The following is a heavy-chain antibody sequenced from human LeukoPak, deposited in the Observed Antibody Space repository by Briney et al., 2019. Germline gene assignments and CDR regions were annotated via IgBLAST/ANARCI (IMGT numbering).Heavy chain of an antibody. Sequence: GESLKISCKGSGYSFTSYWIGWVRQMPGKGLGWMGIIYPGDSDTRYSPSFQGQVTISADKSISTAYLQWSSLKASDTAMYYCARQSCSGGSCYSGAFDIWGQGTMVTVSS. D-gene: IGHD2-15*01. CDR2: IYPGDSDT. CDR3: ARQSCSGGSCYSGAFDI. J-gene: IGHJ3*02. V-gene: IGHV5-51*01. CDR1: GYSFTSYW.